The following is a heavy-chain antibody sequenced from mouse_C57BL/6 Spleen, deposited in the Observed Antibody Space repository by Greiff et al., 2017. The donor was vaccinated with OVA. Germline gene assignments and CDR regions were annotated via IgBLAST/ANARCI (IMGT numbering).Heavy chain of an antibody. CDR2: INPYNGGT. Sequence: EVQLQQSGPVLVKPGASVKMSCKASGYTFTDYYMNWVKQSHGKSLEWIGVINPYNGGTSYNQKFKGKATLTVDKSSSTAYMELNSLTSEDSAVYYCARTLYLDQYAMDYWGQGTSVTVSS. J-gene: IGHJ4*01. CDR1: GYTFTDYY. CDR3: ARTLYLDQYAMDY. V-gene: IGHV1-19*01.